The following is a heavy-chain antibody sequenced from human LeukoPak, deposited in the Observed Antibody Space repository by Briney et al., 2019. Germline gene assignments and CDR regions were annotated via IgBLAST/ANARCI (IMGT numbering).Heavy chain of an antibody. V-gene: IGHV4-34*01. Sequence: SETLSLTCAVYGGSFSGYYWSWIRQPPGKGLEWIGEINHSGSTNYNPSLKSRVTISVDTSKNQFSLKLSSVTAADTAVYYCARGRDKSYQLLGERGAFDYWGQGTLVTVSS. CDR1: GGSFSGYY. CDR3: ARGRDKSYQLLGERGAFDY. D-gene: IGHD2-2*01. CDR2: INHSGST. J-gene: IGHJ4*02.